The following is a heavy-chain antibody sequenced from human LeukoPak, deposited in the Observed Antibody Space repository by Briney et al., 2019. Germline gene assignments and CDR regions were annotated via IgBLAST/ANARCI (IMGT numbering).Heavy chain of an antibody. V-gene: IGHV4-4*02. CDR1: GGSISSSNW. J-gene: IGHJ4*02. CDR2: IYHSGST. Sequence: PSGTLSLTCAVSGGSISSSNWWSWVRQPPGRGLEWIGEIYHSGSTNYNPSLKSRVTISVDTSKNQFSLKLSSVTAADTAVYYCASARWGYGPLNYWGQGTLVTVSS. CDR3: ASARWGYGPLNY. D-gene: IGHD5-12*01.